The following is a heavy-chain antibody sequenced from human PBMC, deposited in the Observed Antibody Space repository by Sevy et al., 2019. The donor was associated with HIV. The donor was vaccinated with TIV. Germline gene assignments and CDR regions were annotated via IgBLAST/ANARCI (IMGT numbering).Heavy chain of an antibody. V-gene: IGHV3-48*03. J-gene: IGHJ6*02. CDR3: SRTGSGISGLTGAMDV. CDR1: GFSFTSYE. Sequence: GGSLRLSCAASGFSFTSYEINWVRQAPGKGLEWVSYISSRGTTIYYADSVKGRFTISRDNAKNSLFLQMNSLRADDTDVYYCSRTGSGISGLTGAMDVWGQGTTVTVSS. CDR2: ISSRGTTI. D-gene: IGHD6-25*01.